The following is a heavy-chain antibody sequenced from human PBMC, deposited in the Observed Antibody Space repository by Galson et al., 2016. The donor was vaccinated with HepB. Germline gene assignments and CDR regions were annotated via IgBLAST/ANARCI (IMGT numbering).Heavy chain of an antibody. V-gene: IGHV5-51*01. Sequence: QSGAEVKKPGESLKISCKGAKYSFASYWIAWVRQMPGKGLEWMGIIYPHDSATRYSPSFEGQVTISADKSITTAYLQWSSLKASDSGIYYCARMDWSGVYWYFDLWGRGTLVTVSS. CDR3: ARMDWSGVYWYFDL. CDR1: KYSFASYW. D-gene: IGHD3/OR15-3a*01. J-gene: IGHJ2*01. CDR2: IYPHDSAT.